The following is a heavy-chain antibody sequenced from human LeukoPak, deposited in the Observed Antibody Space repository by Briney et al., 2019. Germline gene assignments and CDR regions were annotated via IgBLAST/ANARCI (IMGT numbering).Heavy chain of an antibody. Sequence: GGSLRLSCAASGFTFSSYAMSWVRQAPGKGLEWVSAISGSGGSTYYADSVKGRFTISRDNSKNTLYLQMNSLRAEDTAVYYCANLCSGGSCYSWVWGQGTLVTVSS. V-gene: IGHV3-23*01. CDR2: ISGSGGST. CDR3: ANLCSGGSCYSWV. D-gene: IGHD2-15*01. CDR1: GFTFSSYA. J-gene: IGHJ4*02.